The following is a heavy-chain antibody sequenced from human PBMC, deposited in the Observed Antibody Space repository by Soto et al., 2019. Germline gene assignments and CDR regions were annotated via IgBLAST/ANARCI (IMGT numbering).Heavy chain of an antibody. J-gene: IGHJ5*02. V-gene: IGHV4-59*01. Sequence: NPSETLSLTCTVSGGSISSYYWSWIRQPPGKGLEWIGYIYYSGSTNYNPSLKSRVTISVDTSKNQFSLKLSSVTAADTAVYYCARDKLNWFDPWGQGTLVTVSS. CDR2: IYYSGST. CDR3: ARDKLNWFDP. D-gene: IGHD1-26*01. CDR1: GGSISSYY.